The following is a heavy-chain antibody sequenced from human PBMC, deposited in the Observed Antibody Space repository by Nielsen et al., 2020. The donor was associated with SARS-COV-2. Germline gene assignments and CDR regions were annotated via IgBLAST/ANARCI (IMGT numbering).Heavy chain of an antibody. CDR3: ARRGTSSNRYFDP. D-gene: IGHD6-6*01. Sequence: GESLKISCQGSGSSFTIYWIGWVRQMPGKGLEWMGIIWPGDSDTKYSPPFQGQVTIAADKSTSTAYLQWSSLNASDTAMYYCARRGTSSNRYFDPWGQGTLVTVSS. CDR2: IWPGDSDT. J-gene: IGHJ5*02. CDR1: GSSFTIYW. V-gene: IGHV5-51*01.